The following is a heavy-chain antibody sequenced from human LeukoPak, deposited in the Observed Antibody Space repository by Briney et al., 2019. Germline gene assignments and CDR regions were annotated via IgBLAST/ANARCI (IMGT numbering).Heavy chain of an antibody. CDR1: GFTFSSYS. D-gene: IGHD6-19*01. J-gene: IGHJ4*02. CDR3: ARDQAVAGIDY. V-gene: IGHV3-21*06. Sequence: GGSLRLSCAASGFTFSSYSMNWVRQAPGKGLEWVSSISSSSSYIYYADSVKGRFTISRDNAKNSLYLQINSLRAEDTAVYYCARDQAVAGIDYWGQGTLVTVSS. CDR2: ISSSSSYI.